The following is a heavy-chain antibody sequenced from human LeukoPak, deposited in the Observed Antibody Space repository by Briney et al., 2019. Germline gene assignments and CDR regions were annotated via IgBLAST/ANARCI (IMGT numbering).Heavy chain of an antibody. D-gene: IGHD3-10*01. Sequence: SETLSLTCAVYGGSFSGYYWSWIRQPPGKGLEWIGEINHSGSTNYNPSLKSRVTISVDTSKNQFSLKLSSVTAADTAVYYCARHGRAYYYGSGSYYFDYWGQGTLVTVSS. CDR2: INHSGST. J-gene: IGHJ4*02. CDR1: GGSFSGYY. V-gene: IGHV4-34*01. CDR3: ARHGRAYYYGSGSYYFDY.